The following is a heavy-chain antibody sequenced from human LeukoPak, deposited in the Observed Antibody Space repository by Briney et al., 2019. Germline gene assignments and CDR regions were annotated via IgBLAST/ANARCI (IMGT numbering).Heavy chain of an antibody. J-gene: IGHJ4*02. Sequence: SETLSLTCTVSGGSLSINGSCWSWIRQPPGKGLEWTGYIYHSGTTVYKPSLKSRVTMSVDTSKNHVSLRLSSVTAADTAEYYCARALRYDTRGFDYWGQGILVTVSS. CDR1: GGSLSINGSC. CDR3: ARALRYDTRGFDY. V-gene: IGHV4-30-2*01. D-gene: IGHD3-22*01. CDR2: IYHSGTT.